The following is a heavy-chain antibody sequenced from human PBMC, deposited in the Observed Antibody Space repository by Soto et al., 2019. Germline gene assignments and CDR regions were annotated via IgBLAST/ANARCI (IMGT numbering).Heavy chain of an antibody. CDR2: ISGSGGST. V-gene: IGHV3-23*01. CDR3: ATSDYYDSSGYYYRPRGYCDL. CDR1: GFAFSSYA. Sequence: EVQLLKSRGGLVQPGGSLRLSWAASGFAFSSYAMSWVRQAPGQGLEWVSAISGSGGSTYYADSVKGRFTISRDNSKNTVHLQMSSLRAEDTAVYYCATSDYYDSSGYYYRPRGYCDLWGRGTLVTVSS. D-gene: IGHD3-22*01. J-gene: IGHJ2*01.